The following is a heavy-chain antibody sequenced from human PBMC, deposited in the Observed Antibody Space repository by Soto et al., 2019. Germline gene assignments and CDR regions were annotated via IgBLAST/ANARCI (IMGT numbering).Heavy chain of an antibody. CDR1: GFTFSSHW. CDR3: AKAGYTCDVERSPYVY. CDR2: LNSVGTST. Sequence: PGGSLRLSCAASGFTFSSHWMRWVRQAPGKGLVWVSRLNSVGTSTSYVDSVKGRFTTSRDNAKNTLYLQMNSLRVEDTAVYYCAKAGYTCDVERSPYVYWGHGTLVTVSS. V-gene: IGHV3-74*03. D-gene: IGHD1-20*01. J-gene: IGHJ4*01.